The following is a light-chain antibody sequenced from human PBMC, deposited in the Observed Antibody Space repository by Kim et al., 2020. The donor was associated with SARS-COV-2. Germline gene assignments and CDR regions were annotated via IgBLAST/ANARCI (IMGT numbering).Light chain of an antibody. CDR1: SLRSYY. J-gene: IGLJ3*02. V-gene: IGLV3-19*01. CDR3: NSRDSSGRWV. CDR2: GKN. Sequence: VAVGQTGRITCRGDSLRSYYASWYQQKPGQAPVLVIYGKNNRPSGIPDRFSGSSSGNTASLTITGAQAEDEADYYCNSRDSSGRWVFGGGTKLTVL.